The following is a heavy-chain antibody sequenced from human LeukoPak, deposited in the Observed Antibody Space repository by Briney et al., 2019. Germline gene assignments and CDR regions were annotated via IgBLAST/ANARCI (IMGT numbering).Heavy chain of an antibody. J-gene: IGHJ1*01. CDR2: IYWDDDK. V-gene: IGHV2-5*02. D-gene: IGHD1-26*01. CDR1: GFSLSTRGMG. CDR3: AHKVEVGVNTRYFQH. Sequence: ESGPTLVNPTQTLTLTCTFSGFSLSTRGMGVGWIRQPPGKALEWLALIYWDDDKRYSPSLKSRLTITKDTSKNQVVLTMTNMDPVDTATYYCAHKVEVGVNTRYFQHWGQGTLVTVSS.